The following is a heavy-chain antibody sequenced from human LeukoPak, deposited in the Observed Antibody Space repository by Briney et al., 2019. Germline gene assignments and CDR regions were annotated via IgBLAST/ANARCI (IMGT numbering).Heavy chain of an antibody. Sequence: GGSLRLSCAASGFTFSDYYMSWIRQAPGKGLEWVSYISSSGSTIYYADSVKGRFTISGDNAKKSLYLQMNSLRAEDTAVYYCARAANGYYDTNYDYWGQGTLVTVSS. CDR1: GFTFSDYY. V-gene: IGHV3-11*01. J-gene: IGHJ4*02. CDR2: ISSSGSTI. D-gene: IGHD3-22*01. CDR3: ARAANGYYDTNYDY.